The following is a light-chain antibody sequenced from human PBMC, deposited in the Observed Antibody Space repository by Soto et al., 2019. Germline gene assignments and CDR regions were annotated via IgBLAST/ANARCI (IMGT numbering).Light chain of an antibody. CDR2: DAS. Sequence: EIVLTQSPATLSLSPGERATLSCRASQSVSSYLAWYQQKPGQAPRLLIYDASNRATGIPARFSGSGSGTXXXXXXSSLEPEDFAVYYCQQRSNWPPTFGQGTKVEIK. J-gene: IGKJ1*01. V-gene: IGKV3-11*01. CDR1: QSVSSY. CDR3: QQRSNWPPT.